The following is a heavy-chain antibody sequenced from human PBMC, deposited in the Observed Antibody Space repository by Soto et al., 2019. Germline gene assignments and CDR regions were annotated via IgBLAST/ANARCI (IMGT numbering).Heavy chain of an antibody. Sequence: SETLSLTCTVSGGSISSYYWSWIRQPPGKGLEWIGYIYYSGSTNYNPSLKSRVTISVDTSKNQFSLKLSSVTAADTAVYYCASQIPSKAAAGTWGPQYFPHWGQGTLVTVSS. J-gene: IGHJ1*01. D-gene: IGHD6-13*01. V-gene: IGHV4-59*01. CDR2: IYYSGST. CDR1: GGSISSYY. CDR3: ASQIPSKAAAGTWGPQYFPH.